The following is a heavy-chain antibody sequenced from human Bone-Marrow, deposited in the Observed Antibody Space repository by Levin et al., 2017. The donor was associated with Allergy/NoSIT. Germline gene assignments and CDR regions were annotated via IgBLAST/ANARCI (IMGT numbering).Heavy chain of an antibody. CDR3: ARAVEAGGSRFMDV. Sequence: PVASVKVSCEASGYTFTAYYIHWVRQAPGQGLEWVGWINPNTGGTNYAQRFQGRVTMTRDTSISTAYMELSRLRSDDTAVYYCARAVEAGGSRFMDVWARGTTVTVSS. D-gene: IGHD3-16*01. CDR1: GYTFTAYY. J-gene: IGHJ6*03. V-gene: IGHV1-2*02. CDR2: INPNTGGT.